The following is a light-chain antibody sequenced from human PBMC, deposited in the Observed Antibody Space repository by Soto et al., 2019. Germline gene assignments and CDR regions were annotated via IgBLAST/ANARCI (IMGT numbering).Light chain of an antibody. Sequence: EIVLTQSPGTLSLSPGERATLSCRASQSVSSSFLAWYQQKPGQAPRLLIYGASSRAPGIPDRFSGSGSGTDFTLTITRLEPEDFAVYYCQQYGVSPLTFGPGTKVEIK. CDR1: QSVSSSF. CDR2: GAS. CDR3: QQYGVSPLT. V-gene: IGKV3-20*01. J-gene: IGKJ3*01.